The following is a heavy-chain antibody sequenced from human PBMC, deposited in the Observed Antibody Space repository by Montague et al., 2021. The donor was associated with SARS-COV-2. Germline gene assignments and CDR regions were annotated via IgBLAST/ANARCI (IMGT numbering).Heavy chain of an antibody. V-gene: IGHV3-21*01. Sequence: SLRLSCAASGFAVSRNYMGWVRQAPGKGLEWVSSISSSSSYIYYADSVKGRFTISRDNTKNSLYLQMNSLRAEDTAVYYCARDTWFGELSNYWGQGTLVTVSS. CDR3: ARDTWFGELSNY. D-gene: IGHD3-10*01. CDR1: GFAVSRNY. J-gene: IGHJ4*02. CDR2: ISSSSSYI.